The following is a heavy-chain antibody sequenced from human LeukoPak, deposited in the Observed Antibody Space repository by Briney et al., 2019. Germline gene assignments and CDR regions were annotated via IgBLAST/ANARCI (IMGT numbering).Heavy chain of an antibody. V-gene: IGHV4-34*01. CDR2: INHSGST. Sequence: SETLSHTCAVYGGSFSGYYWSWIRQPPGKGLEWIGEINHSGSTNYNPSLKSRVTISVDTSKNQFSLKLSSVTAADTAVYYCARGDTYYYDSSGQRYNWFDPWGQGTLVTVSS. D-gene: IGHD3-22*01. CDR1: GGSFSGYY. CDR3: ARGDTYYYDSSGQRYNWFDP. J-gene: IGHJ5*02.